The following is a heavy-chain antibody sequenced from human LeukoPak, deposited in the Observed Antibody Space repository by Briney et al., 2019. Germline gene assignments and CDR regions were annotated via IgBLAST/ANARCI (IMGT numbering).Heavy chain of an antibody. CDR1: GLTFSSYS. D-gene: IGHD3-22*01. Sequence: GGSLRLSCAASGLTFSSYSMNWVRQAPGKGLEWVSSISSSSSYTYYADSVKGRFTISRDNAKNSLYLQMNSLRAEDTAVYYCARGTLRTTYYYDSSGNNLFDYWGQGTLVTVSS. CDR3: ARGTLRTTYYYDSSGNNLFDY. CDR2: ISSSSSYT. V-gene: IGHV3-21*01. J-gene: IGHJ4*02.